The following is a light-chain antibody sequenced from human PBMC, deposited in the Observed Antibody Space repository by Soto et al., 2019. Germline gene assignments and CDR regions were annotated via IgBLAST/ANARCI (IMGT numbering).Light chain of an antibody. CDR1: QGISSA. CDR3: QQFNSYPRYALT. J-gene: IGKJ4*01. CDR2: DAS. V-gene: IGKV1-13*02. Sequence: AIQLTQSPSSLSASVGDRVTITCRASQGISSALAWYQQKPGKAPKLLIYDASSLESGVPSRFSGSGSGTDCTLTISSLQPEDFATYYCQQFNSYPRYALTFGGGTKVDIK.